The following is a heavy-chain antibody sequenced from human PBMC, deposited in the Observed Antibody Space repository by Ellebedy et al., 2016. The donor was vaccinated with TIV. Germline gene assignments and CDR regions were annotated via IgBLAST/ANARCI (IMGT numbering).Heavy chain of an antibody. Sequence: PGGSLRLSCATSGFTFSHYGMQWVRQAPGEGLEWVAVIAHAGSVIHYADSVKGRFTISRDNSKNTLSLQMYSLRPEDTAVYYCAKERDPLASTSFDSWGQGNLVTVSS. D-gene: IGHD1-1*01. CDR3: AKERDPLASTSFDS. J-gene: IGHJ4*02. CDR1: GFTFSHYG. CDR2: IAHAGSVI. V-gene: IGHV3-30*18.